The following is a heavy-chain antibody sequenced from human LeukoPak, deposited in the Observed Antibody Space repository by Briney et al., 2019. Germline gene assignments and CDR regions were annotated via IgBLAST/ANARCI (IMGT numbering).Heavy chain of an antibody. J-gene: IGHJ4*02. V-gene: IGHV1-2*02. Sequence: GASVKVSCKASGYTFTGYYMHWVRQAPGQGLEWMGWINPNSGGTNYAQKFQGRVTMTRDTSISTAYMELSRLRSDDTAVYYCARDQSRVAVADHFDYWGQGTLVTVSS. D-gene: IGHD6-19*01. CDR3: ARDQSRVAVADHFDY. CDR1: GYTFTGYY. CDR2: INPNSGGT.